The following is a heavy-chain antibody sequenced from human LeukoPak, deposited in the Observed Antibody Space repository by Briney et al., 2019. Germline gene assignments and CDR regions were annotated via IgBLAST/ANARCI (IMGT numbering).Heavy chain of an antibody. CDR1: GGSISSRNW. Sequence: SGTLSLTCAVSGGSISSRNWWSWVRQPPGKGLEWIGEIYHSGSTNYNPSLKSRVTISVDKSKNQFSLKLSSVTAADTAVYYCARSVITFGGVIVIRYFDYWGQGTLVTVSS. CDR3: ARSVITFGGVIVIRYFDY. V-gene: IGHV4-4*02. CDR2: IYHSGST. J-gene: IGHJ4*02. D-gene: IGHD3-16*02.